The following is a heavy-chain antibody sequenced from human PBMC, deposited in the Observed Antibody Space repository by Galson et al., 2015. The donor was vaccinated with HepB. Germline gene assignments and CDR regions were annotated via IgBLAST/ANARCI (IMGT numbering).Heavy chain of an antibody. CDR2: ISDTGDTT. CDR3: AKDQSRKSRYRNGSPDGLDV. V-gene: IGHV3-23*01. Sequence: SLRLSCAASGFSFGYYGMSWVRQAPGKGLEWVSVISDTGDTTYYADSVKGRFSVSRDNSKNTLYLRINSLRAEDTAVYYCAKDQSRKSRYRNGSPDGLDVWGQGTTVIVSS. J-gene: IGHJ6*02. D-gene: IGHD3-10*01. CDR1: GFSFGYYG.